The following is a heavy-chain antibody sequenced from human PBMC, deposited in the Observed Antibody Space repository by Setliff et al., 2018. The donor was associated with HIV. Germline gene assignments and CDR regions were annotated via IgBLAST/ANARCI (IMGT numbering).Heavy chain of an antibody. J-gene: IGHJ3*02. Sequence: LSLTCTVSGGYITTYYWSWIRQPPGKGLEWIGYIYYSGSTNYNPSLKSRVTISVDTSKNQFSLKLSSVTAADTAVYYCARLHYYDRSGLTVGAFDIWGQGTMGTVSS. CDR2: IYYSGST. D-gene: IGHD3-22*01. V-gene: IGHV4-59*08. CDR3: ARLHYYDRSGLTVGAFDI. CDR1: GGYITTYY.